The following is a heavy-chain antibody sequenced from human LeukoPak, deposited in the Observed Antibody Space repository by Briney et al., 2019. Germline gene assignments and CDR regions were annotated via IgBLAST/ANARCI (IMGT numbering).Heavy chain of an antibody. CDR2: IIPILGIA. Sequence: SVKVSCKASGGTFSSYAISWVRQAPGQGLEWMGRIIPILGIANYAQKFQGRVTITADKSTSTAYMELRSLRSDDTAVYYCARDRDVGYSSKRLDYWGQGTLVTVSS. J-gene: IGHJ4*02. CDR1: GGTFSSYA. CDR3: ARDRDVGYSSKRLDY. D-gene: IGHD6-19*01. V-gene: IGHV1-69*04.